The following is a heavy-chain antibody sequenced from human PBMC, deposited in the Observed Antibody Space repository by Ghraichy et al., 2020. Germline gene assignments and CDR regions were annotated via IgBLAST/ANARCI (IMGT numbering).Heavy chain of an antibody. J-gene: IGHJ6*02. CDR2: IYYSGST. CDR3: ASPNYYYYDSSGYKGGYYYYYGMDV. D-gene: IGHD3-22*01. CDR1: GGSISSSSYY. V-gene: IGHV4-39*07. Sequence: SETLSLTCTVSGGSISSSSYYWGWIRQPPGKGLEWIGSIYYSGSTYYNPSLKSRVTISVDTSKNQFSLKLSSVTAADTAVYYCASPNYYYYDSSGYKGGYYYYYGMDVWGQGTTVTVSS.